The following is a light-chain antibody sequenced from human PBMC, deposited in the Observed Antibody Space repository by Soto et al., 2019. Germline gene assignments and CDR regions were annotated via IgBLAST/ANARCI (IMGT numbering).Light chain of an antibody. CDR3: QQSYRSPPT. V-gene: IGKV1-39*01. CDR1: QSITSK. Sequence: DIQMTQSPSSLSTSVGDRVTITCRASQSITSKLNWYQHRPGKVPNLLIYDASSLQSGVPSRFSGSGSGTDFTLTIDSLQPEDFATYYCQQSYRSPPTFGQGTKVEIK. CDR2: DAS. J-gene: IGKJ1*01.